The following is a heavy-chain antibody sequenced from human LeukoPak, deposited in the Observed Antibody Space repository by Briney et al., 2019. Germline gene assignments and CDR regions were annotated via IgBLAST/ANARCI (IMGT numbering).Heavy chain of an antibody. V-gene: IGHV3-23*01. CDR3: AKSMVSIRKPVDDA. Sequence: GGSLRLSCAGSGFTFSSYAMSWVRQAPGKGLEWVSAISSNGVSTYYADSVKGRFTISRDDSKNTVHLQMNSLSAEDTAVYYCAKSMVSIRKPVDDAWGQGTLVTVSS. CDR2: ISSNGVST. CDR1: GFTFSSYA. D-gene: IGHD5/OR15-5a*01. J-gene: IGHJ5*02.